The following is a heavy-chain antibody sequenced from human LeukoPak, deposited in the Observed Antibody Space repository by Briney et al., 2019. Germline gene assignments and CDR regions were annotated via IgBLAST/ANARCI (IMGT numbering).Heavy chain of an antibody. CDR1: GFTFNSYA. CDR3: ARSYSSSRGTFDY. CDR2: ITSSSSYI. V-gene: IGHV3-21*01. J-gene: IGHJ4*02. Sequence: PGGSLRLSCAVSGFTFNSYAMNWVRQAPGKGLEWVSSITSSSSYIYYADSVKGRFTISRDNAKNSLYLQMNSLRAEDTAVYYCARSYSSSRGTFDYWGQGTLVTVSS. D-gene: IGHD6-6*01.